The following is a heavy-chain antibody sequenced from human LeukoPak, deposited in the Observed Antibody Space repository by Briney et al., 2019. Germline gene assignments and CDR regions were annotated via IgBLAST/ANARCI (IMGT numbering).Heavy chain of an antibody. CDR2: FDPEDGET. D-gene: IGHD1-26*01. V-gene: IGHV1-24*01. J-gene: IGHJ5*02. CDR3: ATRVIVGATIRRHKPAGWFDP. Sequence: GASVKVSCKVSGYTLTELSMHWVRQAPGKGLEWMGGFDPEDGETIYAQKFQGRVTMTEDTSTDTAYMELSSLRSEDTAVYYCATRVIVGATIRRHKPAGWFDPWGQGTLVTVSS. CDR1: GYTLTELS.